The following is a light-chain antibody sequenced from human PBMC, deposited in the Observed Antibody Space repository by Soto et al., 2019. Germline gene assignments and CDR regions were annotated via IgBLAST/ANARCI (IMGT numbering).Light chain of an antibody. Sequence: DIVLTQSPATLSLSPGERATLSCRASHSVGNYLAWYQQKPGQAPRLLIYDASNRATGIPARFSGSGSGTDFTLTISSLEPEDFVVYYCQKSSNWPLTFGGGTKVEIK. V-gene: IGKV3-11*01. CDR1: HSVGNY. CDR3: QKSSNWPLT. CDR2: DAS. J-gene: IGKJ4*01.